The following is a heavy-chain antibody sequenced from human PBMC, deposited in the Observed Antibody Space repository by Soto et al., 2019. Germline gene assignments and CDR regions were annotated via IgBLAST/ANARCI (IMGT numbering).Heavy chain of an antibody. D-gene: IGHD5-12*01. CDR1: GFTFGSYG. CDR2: ISYDGSNK. V-gene: IGHV3-30*18. J-gene: IGHJ6*02. CDR3: AKDTTATTNYYYYYGMDV. Sequence: GGSLRLSCAASGFTFGSYGMHWVRQAPGKGLEWVAVISYDGSNKYYADSVKGRFTISRDNSKNTLYLQMNSLRAEDTAVYYCAKDTTATTNYYYYYGMDVWGQGTTVTVSS.